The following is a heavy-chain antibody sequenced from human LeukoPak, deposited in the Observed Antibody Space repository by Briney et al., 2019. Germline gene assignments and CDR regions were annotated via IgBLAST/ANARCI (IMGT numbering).Heavy chain of an antibody. CDR2: IKSKTDGGTT. Sequence: PGGSLRLSCAASGFTFSSAWLTWVRQAPGKGLEWVGRIKSKTDGGTTDYAAPVKGRFTISRDDSANTLYLHMNSLKSEDTAVYYCTQAVVTHFDYWGQGTLVTVSS. CDR3: TQAVVTHFDY. V-gene: IGHV3-15*01. D-gene: IGHD4-23*01. J-gene: IGHJ4*02. CDR1: GFTFSSAW.